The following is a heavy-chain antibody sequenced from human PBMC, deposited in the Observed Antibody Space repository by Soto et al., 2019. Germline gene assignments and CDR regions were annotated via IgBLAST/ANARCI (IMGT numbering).Heavy chain of an antibody. CDR1: GGTFSSYA. CDR2: IIPIFGTA. V-gene: IGHV1-69*13. CDR3: ARAGYSSSPGAFDI. J-gene: IGHJ3*02. Sequence: SVKVSCKASGGTFSSYAIRWVRQAPGQGLEWMGGIIPIFGTANYAQKFQGRVTITADESTSTAYMELSSLRSEDTAVYYCARAGYSSSPGAFDIWGQGTMVTVSS. D-gene: IGHD6-6*01.